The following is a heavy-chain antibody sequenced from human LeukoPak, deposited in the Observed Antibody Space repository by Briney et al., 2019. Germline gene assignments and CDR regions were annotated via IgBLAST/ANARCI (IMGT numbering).Heavy chain of an antibody. CDR1: GDSIRIYY. D-gene: IGHD5-24*01. V-gene: IGHV4-59*08. CDR3: ARHADGYNSGFLDF. Sequence: SETLSLTCIVSGDSIRIYYWSWIRQSPGKGLEWIGYIHYSGNTFSNPALTSRVTISIAPPKTRFSLQLRSVTAEDTAVYFCARHADGYNSGFLDFWGPGTMVTVSS. J-gene: IGHJ3*01. CDR2: IHYSGNT.